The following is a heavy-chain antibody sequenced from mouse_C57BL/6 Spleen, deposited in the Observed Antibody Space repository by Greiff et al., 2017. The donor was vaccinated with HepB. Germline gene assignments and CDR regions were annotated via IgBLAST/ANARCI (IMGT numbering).Heavy chain of an antibody. Sequence: QVQLQQSGAELVRPGTSVKVSCKASGYAFTNYLIEWVKQRPGQGLEWIGVINPGSGGTNYNEKFKGKATLTADKSSSTAYMQLSSLTSEDSAVYFCARIYDYDGDYFDYWGQGTTLTVSS. D-gene: IGHD2-4*01. CDR1: GYAFTNYL. CDR3: ARIYDYDGDYFDY. J-gene: IGHJ2*01. V-gene: IGHV1-54*01. CDR2: INPGSGGT.